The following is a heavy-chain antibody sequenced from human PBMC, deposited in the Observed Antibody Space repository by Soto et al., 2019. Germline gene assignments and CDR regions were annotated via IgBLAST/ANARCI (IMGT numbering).Heavy chain of an antibody. CDR1: GGSFSGYY. CDR2: INHSGST. V-gene: IGHV4-34*01. D-gene: IGHD2-21*02. CDR3: ARGLYCGGDCYARPNDP. Sequence: PSETLSLTCAVYGGSFSGYYWSWIRQPPGKGLEWIGEINHSGSTNYNPSLKSRVTISVDTSKNQFSLKLSSVTAADTAVYYCARGLYCGGDCYARPNDPWGQGTLVTVSS. J-gene: IGHJ5*02.